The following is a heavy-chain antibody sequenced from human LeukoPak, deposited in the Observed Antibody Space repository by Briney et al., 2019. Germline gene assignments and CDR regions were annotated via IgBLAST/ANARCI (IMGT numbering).Heavy chain of an antibody. CDR1: GFTFSDSS. Sequence: GSLRLSCAASGFTFSDSSIHWVRQSSGKGLEWIGRIYTSGSTNYNPSLKSRVTISVDTPRNQFSLKLSSVTAADTAVYYCAKDYREQWLVLDYYYMDVWGKGTTVTVSS. V-gene: IGHV4-4*07. CDR3: AKDYREQWLVLDYYYMDV. J-gene: IGHJ6*03. D-gene: IGHD6-19*01. CDR2: IYTSGST.